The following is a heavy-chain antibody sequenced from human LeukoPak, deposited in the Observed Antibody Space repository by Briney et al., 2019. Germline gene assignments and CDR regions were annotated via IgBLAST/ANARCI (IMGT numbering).Heavy chain of an antibody. CDR3: ARGGGWQQLDYYFDY. D-gene: IGHD6-13*01. V-gene: IGHV4-61*02. J-gene: IGHJ4*02. CDR2: IYTSGSA. CDR1: GGAISSGSYD. Sequence: PSQILSFTGTVFGGAISSGSYDWSSIRQAAERRVGWIGRIYTSGSANYNPSLNSRATISADTSKHQFSLKLSSVTAADTAVYYCARGGGWQQLDYYFDYWGQGTLVTVSS.